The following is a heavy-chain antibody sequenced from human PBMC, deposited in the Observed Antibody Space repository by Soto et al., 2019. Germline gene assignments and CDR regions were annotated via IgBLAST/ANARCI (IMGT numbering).Heavy chain of an antibody. J-gene: IGHJ4*02. CDR1: GYTVTSYA. CDR2: INAGNGNT. D-gene: IGHD3-16*01. V-gene: IGHV1-3*05. CDR3: ARAVGGPTSNLDY. Sequence: QVQLVQSGAEEKKPGASVNVSCKASGYTVTSYAMHWVRQAPGQRLEWMGWINAGNGNTKYSQKFQGRVTITRDTSASTAYMELSSLRSEDTAVYYCARAVGGPTSNLDYWGQGTLVTVSS.